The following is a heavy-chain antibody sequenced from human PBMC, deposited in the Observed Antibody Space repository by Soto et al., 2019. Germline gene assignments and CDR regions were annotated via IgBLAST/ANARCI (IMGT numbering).Heavy chain of an antibody. D-gene: IGHD1-26*01. CDR3: AHDSHGGNTYIDL. Sequence: VQLQESGPGLVRPSETLSLTCTVSGGSISSGNFYWSWIRQPPGKGLEWIGYIYFSGSTYYSPSLKSRLTISLNTSKNQFSLKLSSVTAADTAVYYCAHDSHGGNTYIDLWGQGALVTVSS. CDR1: GGSISSGNFY. J-gene: IGHJ4*02. CDR2: IYFSGST. V-gene: IGHV4-30-4*01.